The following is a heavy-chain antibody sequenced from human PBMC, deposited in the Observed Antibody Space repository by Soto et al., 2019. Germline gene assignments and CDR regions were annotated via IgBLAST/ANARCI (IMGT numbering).Heavy chain of an antibody. V-gene: IGHV3-23*01. Sequence: GGSLRLSCAASGFTFSSYAMSWVRQAPGKGLEWVSSISGSGGGSNHADSVKGRFTISRDNSKNTLFLQMTSLRAEDTAVYYCVKDSGPSPYCSGGSCYSQYWGQGTLVTVSS. J-gene: IGHJ4*02. CDR2: ISGSGGGS. CDR1: GFTFSSYA. CDR3: VKDSGPSPYCSGGSCYSQY. D-gene: IGHD2-15*01.